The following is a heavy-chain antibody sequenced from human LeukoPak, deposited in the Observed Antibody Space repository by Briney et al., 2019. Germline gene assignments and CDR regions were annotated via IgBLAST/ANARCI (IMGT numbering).Heavy chain of an antibody. J-gene: IGHJ6*03. D-gene: IGHD3-3*01. Sequence: SETLSLTCTVSGGSISGSSYYWGWIRQPPGKGLEWIGSIYYSGSTYYNPSLKSRVTISVDTSKNQFSLKLSSVTAADTAVYYCARERMNYDFWSGYYSNSYYYYMDVWGKGTTVTVSS. CDR2: IYYSGST. CDR1: GGSISGSSYY. V-gene: IGHV4-39*07. CDR3: ARERMNYDFWSGYYSNSYYYYMDV.